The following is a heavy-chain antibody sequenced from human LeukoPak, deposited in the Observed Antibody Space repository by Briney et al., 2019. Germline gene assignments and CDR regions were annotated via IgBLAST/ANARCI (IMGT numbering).Heavy chain of an antibody. Sequence: GGSLRLSCAASGFTFSSYWMHWVRQAPGKELVWVSRINTDGSSTSYADSVKGRFTVSRDNAKNTLYLQMNSLRAEDTAVYYCARANLEGRYGDYWGQGTLVTVSS. D-gene: IGHD3-3*01. CDR3: ARANLEGRYGDY. J-gene: IGHJ4*02. V-gene: IGHV3-74*01. CDR1: GFTFSSYW. CDR2: INTDGSST.